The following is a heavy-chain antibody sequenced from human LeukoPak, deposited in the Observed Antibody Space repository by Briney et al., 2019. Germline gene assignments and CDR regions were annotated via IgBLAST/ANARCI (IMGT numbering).Heavy chain of an antibody. D-gene: IGHD6-19*01. J-gene: IGHJ2*01. Sequence: GGSLRLSCAASGFTVSSNYMSWVRQAPGKGLEWVSVIYSGGSTYYADSVKGRFTISRDNSKNTLYLQMNSLTVEDTATYYCAKDSSGWYIWYFDLWGRGTLVAVSS. CDR1: GFTVSSNY. V-gene: IGHV3-66*01. CDR3: AKDSSGWYIWYFDL. CDR2: IYSGGST.